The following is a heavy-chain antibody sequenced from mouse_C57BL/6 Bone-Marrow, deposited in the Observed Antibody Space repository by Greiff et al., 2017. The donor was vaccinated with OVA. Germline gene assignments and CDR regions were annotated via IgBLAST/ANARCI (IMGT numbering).Heavy chain of an antibody. V-gene: IGHV1-64*01. CDR3: ARSPNWDVGWFAY. CDR2: IHPNSGST. CDR1: GYTFTSYW. D-gene: IGHD4-1*01. J-gene: IGHJ3*01. Sequence: QVQLQQPGAELVQPGASVKLSCKASGYTFTSYWMHWVKQRPGQGLEWIGMIHPNSGSTNYNEKFKSKATLTVDKSSSTAYMQLSSLTSEDSAVYYCARSPNWDVGWFAYWGQGTLVTVSA.